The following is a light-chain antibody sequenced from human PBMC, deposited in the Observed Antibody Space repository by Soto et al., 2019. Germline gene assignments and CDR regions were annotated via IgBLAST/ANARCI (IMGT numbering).Light chain of an antibody. Sequence: VLTQSPATLSLSPGERATLFCKASQSVGIYMGWFQQKPGQAPRVLIYDATNRAGGVPARSSGSGPGTHFSLPIRGPGAPDSAVYYCRQRDIWPPPTFGGGTKLEIK. J-gene: IGKJ4*01. CDR3: RQRDIWPPPT. V-gene: IGKV3-11*01. CDR1: QSVGIY. CDR2: DAT.